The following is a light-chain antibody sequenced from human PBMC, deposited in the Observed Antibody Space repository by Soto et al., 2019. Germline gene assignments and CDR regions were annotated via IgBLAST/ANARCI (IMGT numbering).Light chain of an antibody. CDR3: QQYYTSWT. V-gene: IGKV3-15*01. Sequence: EVVMTQSPATQSVYPGERATLSCRASESVSSNLAWYQQRPGQAPRLVIYGASTRATGIPARFSGSGAGTDFTLTIRSLKADDVAVYYCQQYYTSWTFGQGTKVDIK. CDR2: GAS. CDR1: ESVSSN. J-gene: IGKJ1*01.